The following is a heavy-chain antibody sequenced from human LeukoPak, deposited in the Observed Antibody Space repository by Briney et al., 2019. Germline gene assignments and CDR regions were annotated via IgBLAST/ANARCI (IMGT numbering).Heavy chain of an antibody. CDR3: ARGTLYSGWSYYFDY. Sequence: SETLSLTCTVSGDSIRSSSYYWGWIRQPPGKALEWIGSVYYSGTTSYNPSLKSRVTISVDMSKNHFSLRLSSVTAADTAMYHCARGTLYSGWSYYFDYWGQGSQVTVSS. J-gene: IGHJ4*02. CDR2: VYYSGTT. CDR1: GDSIRSSSYY. V-gene: IGHV4-39*07. D-gene: IGHD6-19*01.